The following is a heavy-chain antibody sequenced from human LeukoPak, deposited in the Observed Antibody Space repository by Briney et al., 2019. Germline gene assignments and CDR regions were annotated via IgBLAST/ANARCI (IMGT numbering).Heavy chain of an antibody. D-gene: IGHD6-13*01. Sequence: SETLSLTCTVSSGSISSSNYYWGWIRQPPGKGLEWIGNIYYSGSTYYNPSLKSRVTISVDTSKNQFSLKLTSVTAADTAVYYCARLSVGTFDYWGQGTLLTVSS. CDR3: ARLSVGTFDY. CDR1: SGSISSSNYY. CDR2: IYYSGST. J-gene: IGHJ4*02. V-gene: IGHV4-39*01.